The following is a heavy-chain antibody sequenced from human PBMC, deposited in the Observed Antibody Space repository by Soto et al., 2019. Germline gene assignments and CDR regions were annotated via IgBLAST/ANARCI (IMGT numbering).Heavy chain of an antibody. J-gene: IGHJ4*02. CDR2: MNPNSGNT. V-gene: IGHV1-8*01. CDR1: GYTFTSYD. D-gene: IGHD1-26*01. Sequence: QVQLVQSGAEVKKPGASVKVSCKASGYTFTSYDINWVRQATGQGLEWMGWMNPNSGNTGYAQKFQGRVTMTRNTSISTAYRERSSLRSGDTAVYYCGRGGGGNSVGGAGIDYWGQGTLVTVSS. CDR3: GRGGGGNSVGGAGIDY.